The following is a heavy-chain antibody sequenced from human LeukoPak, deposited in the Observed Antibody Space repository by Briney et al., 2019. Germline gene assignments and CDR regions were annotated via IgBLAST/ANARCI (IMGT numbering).Heavy chain of an antibody. J-gene: IGHJ4*02. CDR2: IYTSGST. CDR3: ARDGYYYDSSGYNLDY. CDR1: GASISSYY. Sequence: SETLSLTCTVSGASISSYYWSWIRQPAGKGLEWIGRIYTSGSTNYNPSLKRRVTMSVDTSKNQFSLKLSSVTAADTAVYYCARDGYYYDSSGYNLDYWGQGTLVTVSS. V-gene: IGHV4-4*07. D-gene: IGHD3-22*01.